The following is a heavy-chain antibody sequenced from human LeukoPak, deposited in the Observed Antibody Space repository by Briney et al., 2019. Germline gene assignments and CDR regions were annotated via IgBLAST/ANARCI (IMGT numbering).Heavy chain of an antibody. V-gene: IGHV1-2*02. J-gene: IGHJ3*02. CDR2: INPNSGGT. CDR3: ATGSGYNYPRKAFDI. CDR1: GYTFTGYY. D-gene: IGHD1-1*01. Sequence: ASVKVSCKASGYTFTGYYMHWVRQAPGQGLEWMGWINPNSGGTNSAQKFQGRVTMTEDTSTDTAYMELSSLRSEDTAVYYCATGSGYNYPRKAFDIWGQGTMVTVSS.